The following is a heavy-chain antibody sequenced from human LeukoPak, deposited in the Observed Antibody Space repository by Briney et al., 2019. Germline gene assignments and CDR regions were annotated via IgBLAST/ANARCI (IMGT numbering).Heavy chain of an antibody. CDR2: ISYDGSNE. Sequence: GGSLRLSCAASGFTFSSDGMHWVRQAPGKGLEWVAGISYDGSNEYYADSVKGRFTISRDNSKNTLYLQMNSLRAEATAVYYCAKNGLLRYFDWLSNWFDPWGQGTLVTVSS. V-gene: IGHV3-30*18. CDR1: GFTFSSDG. D-gene: IGHD3-9*01. J-gene: IGHJ5*02. CDR3: AKNGLLRYFDWLSNWFDP.